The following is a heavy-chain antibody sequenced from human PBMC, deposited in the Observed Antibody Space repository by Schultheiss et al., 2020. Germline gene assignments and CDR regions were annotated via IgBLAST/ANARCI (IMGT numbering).Heavy chain of an antibody. CDR1: GITVSSNY. V-gene: IGHV3-53*01. J-gene: IGHJ4*02. Sequence: GGSLRLSCAASGITVSSNYINWVRQAPGKGLEWVSVIYRGGHTYYADSVKGRFTISRDNSRNTVYLQMNTLRAEDTAVYYCARDIGYVRRVAFDSCGQGTLVTVSS. CDR3: ARDIGYVRRVAFDS. D-gene: IGHD2-15*01. CDR2: IYRGGHT.